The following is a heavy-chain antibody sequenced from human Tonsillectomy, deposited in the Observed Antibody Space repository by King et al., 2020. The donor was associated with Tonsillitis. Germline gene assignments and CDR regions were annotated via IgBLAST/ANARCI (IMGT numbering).Heavy chain of an antibody. D-gene: IGHD6-13*01. CDR1: GFTFSSYG. CDR2: ISYDGDIQ. CDR3: AKSRTGSSWYGGEY. J-gene: IGHJ4*02. Sequence: VQLVESGGGVVQPGRSLRLSCTASGFTFSSYGMHWVRQAPGKGLEWVAVISYDGDIQYYADSVKGRFTISRDNSKNTLYLQMDSLRAEDTAVYYCAKSRTGSSWYGGEYWGQGTLVTVSS. V-gene: IGHV3-30*18.